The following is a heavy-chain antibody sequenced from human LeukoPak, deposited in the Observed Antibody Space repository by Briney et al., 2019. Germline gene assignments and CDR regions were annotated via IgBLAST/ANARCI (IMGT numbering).Heavy chain of an antibody. CDR1: GFTFSSYA. Sequence: GRSLRLSCAASGFTFSSYAMHWVRQAPGKGLEWVAVISYDGSNKYYADSVKGRFTISRDNSKNTLYLQMNSLRAEDTAVYYCARDRGYYDSSGYPSFFDYWGQGTLVTVSS. V-gene: IGHV3-30-3*01. D-gene: IGHD3-22*01. CDR3: ARDRGYYDSSGYPSFFDY. J-gene: IGHJ4*02. CDR2: ISYDGSNK.